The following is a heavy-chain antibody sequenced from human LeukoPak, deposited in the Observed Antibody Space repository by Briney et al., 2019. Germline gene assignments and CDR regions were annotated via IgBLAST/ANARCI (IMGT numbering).Heavy chain of an antibody. V-gene: IGHV3-7*01. CDR3: VRAAYCGGDCYKYFDS. Sequence: PGGSLRLSCAASGFTFSSYWMGWVRQAPGKGLEWVANIKQDGSEKYYVDSVKGRFTISRDNAKNTLYLQMNSLRVEDTAVYYCVRAAYCGGDCYKYFDSWGQGTLVTVSS. J-gene: IGHJ4*02. CDR1: GFTFSSYW. D-gene: IGHD2-21*02. CDR2: IKQDGSEK.